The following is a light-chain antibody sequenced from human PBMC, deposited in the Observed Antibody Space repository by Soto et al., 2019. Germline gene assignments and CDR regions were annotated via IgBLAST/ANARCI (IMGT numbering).Light chain of an antibody. J-gene: IGKJ1*01. CDR2: AAS. CDR3: LQHNSYLQWT. CDR1: QGIRND. V-gene: IGKV1-17*01. Sequence: DIQMTQSPSSLSASVGDRVPITCRASQGIRNDLGWYQQKPGKAPKRLIYAASTLQSGVPSRFSGSGSGTEFTHTASSLQPKDFATDYCLQHNSYLQWTFGQGTKVEIK.